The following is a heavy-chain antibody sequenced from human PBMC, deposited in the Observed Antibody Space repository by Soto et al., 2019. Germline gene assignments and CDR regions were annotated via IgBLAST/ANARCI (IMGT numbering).Heavy chain of an antibody. CDR2: IYYSGST. D-gene: IGHD3-3*01. J-gene: IGHJ6*02. CDR1: GGSISSYY. V-gene: IGHV4-59*01. CDR3: ARGDYDFWSGYYGGRWGPKDYYYYGMDV. Sequence: TSETLSLTCTVSGGSISSYYWSWIRQPPGKGLEWIGYIYYSGSTNYNPSLKSRVTISVDTSKSQFSLKLSSVTAADTAVYYCARGDYDFWSGYYGGRWGPKDYYYYGMDVWGQGTTVTVSS.